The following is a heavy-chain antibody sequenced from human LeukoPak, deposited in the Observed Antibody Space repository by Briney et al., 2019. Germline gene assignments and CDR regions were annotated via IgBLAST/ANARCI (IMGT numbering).Heavy chain of an antibody. D-gene: IGHD2-2*01. CDR1: GFSFSIYS. J-gene: IGHJ6*03. Sequence: PGGSLRLSCAASGFSFSIYSMTWVRQAPGKGLEWVSYITGSSDTVYYVDSVKGRFTISRDNSKNTLYLQMNSLRAEDTAVYYCAKDSIVVVPAAISGYYYYMDVWGKGTTVTVSS. V-gene: IGHV3-48*01. CDR2: ITGSSDTV. CDR3: AKDSIVVVPAAISGYYYYMDV.